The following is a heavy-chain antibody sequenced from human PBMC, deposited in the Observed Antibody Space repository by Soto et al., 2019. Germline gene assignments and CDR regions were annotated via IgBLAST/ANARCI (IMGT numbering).Heavy chain of an antibody. CDR3: ARVSRYCSSTSCYDSFDY. CDR2: IYTSGST. D-gene: IGHD2-2*01. V-gene: IGHV4-4*07. CDR1: GGSISSYY. Sequence: QVQLQESDPGLVKPSETLSLTCTVSGGSISSYYWSWIRQPAGKGLEWIGRIYTSGSTNYNPSLKSRVTMSVDTSKNQFSLKLSSVTAADTAVYYCARVSRYCSSTSCYDSFDYWGQGTLVTVSS. J-gene: IGHJ4*02.